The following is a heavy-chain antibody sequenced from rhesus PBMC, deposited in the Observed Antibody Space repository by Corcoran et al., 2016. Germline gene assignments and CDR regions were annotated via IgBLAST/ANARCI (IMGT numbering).Heavy chain of an antibody. Sequence: QVQLQESGPGLVKPSETLSLTCAVSGGSISSNYWSWIRQPPGKGLEWIGRISGSGGITDYNPSLQSRCTISTYTSKNQFSMKLSSVTAADTAVYYCARVPYYEDDYGYLNGFDVWVPGVLVTVSS. D-gene: IGHD3-9*01. CDR1: GGSISSNY. CDR2: ISGSGGIT. CDR3: ARVPYYEDDYGYLNGFDV. V-gene: IGHV4-173*01. J-gene: IGHJ5-1*01.